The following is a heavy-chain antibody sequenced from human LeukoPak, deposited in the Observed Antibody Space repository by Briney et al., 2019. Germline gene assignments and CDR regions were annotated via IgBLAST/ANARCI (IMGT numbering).Heavy chain of an antibody. Sequence: ASVKVSCKASGYTFTSYDINWVRQATGQGLEWMGWMNPNSGNTGYAQKFQGRVTMTRSTSISTAYMELSSLRSEDTAVYYCRFSGGSSIPFDYWGQGTLVTVSS. V-gene: IGHV1-8*01. CDR1: GYTFTSYD. D-gene: IGHD2-15*01. CDR3: RFSGGSSIPFDY. CDR2: MNPNSGNT. J-gene: IGHJ4*02.